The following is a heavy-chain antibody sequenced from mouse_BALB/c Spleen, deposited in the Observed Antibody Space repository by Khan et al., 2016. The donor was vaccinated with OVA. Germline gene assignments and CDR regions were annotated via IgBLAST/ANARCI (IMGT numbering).Heavy chain of an antibody. CDR2: ISYSGNT. CDR3: ARVYGGDVDY. Sequence: EVQLQESGPGLVKPSQSLSLTCTVTGYSITTDYAWNWNRQFPGKKLEWMGFISYSGNTKYNPSLKSRISITRDTSKNQLFLQLKSVNNEETARYYCARVYGGDVDYWGQGTTLTVSS. J-gene: IGHJ2*01. CDR1: GYSITTDYA. D-gene: IGHD1-1*01. V-gene: IGHV3-2*02.